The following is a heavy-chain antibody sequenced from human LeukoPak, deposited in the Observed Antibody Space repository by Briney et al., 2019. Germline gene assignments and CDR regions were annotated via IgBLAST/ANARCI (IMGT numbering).Heavy chain of an antibody. CDR3: ARDLTAHDAFDI. CDR1: GGSISSGDYY. J-gene: IGHJ3*02. D-gene: IGHD4/OR15-4a*01. CDR2: FYYSGST. V-gene: IGHV4-30-4*01. Sequence: SETLSLTCTVSGGSISSGDYYWSWIRQPPGKGLEWIGYFYYSGSTYYNPSLKSRVTISVDTSKNQFSLKLSSVTAADTAVYYCARDLTAHDAFDIWGQGTMVTVSS.